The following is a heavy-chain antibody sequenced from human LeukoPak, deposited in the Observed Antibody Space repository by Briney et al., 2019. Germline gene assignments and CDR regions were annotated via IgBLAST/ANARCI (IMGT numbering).Heavy chain of an antibody. CDR1: GVSISSYY. V-gene: IGHV4-4*07. CDR3: AREGDFWSGYSIDY. Sequence: SETLSLTCTVAGVSISSYYWSWIRQPAGKGLEWIGRIYTSGSTNYNPSLKSRVTMSVDTSKNQFSLKLSSVTAADTAVYYCAREGDFWSGYSIDYWGQGTLVTVSS. CDR2: IYTSGST. D-gene: IGHD3-3*01. J-gene: IGHJ4*02.